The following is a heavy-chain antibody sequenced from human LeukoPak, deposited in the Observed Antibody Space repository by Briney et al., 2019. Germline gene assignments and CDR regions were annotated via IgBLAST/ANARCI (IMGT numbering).Heavy chain of an antibody. CDR1: GYTFTGYY. Sequence: GASVKVSCKASGYTFTGYYMHWVRQAPGQGLEWMGWINPDSGGTNYAQKFQGRVTMTRDTSISTAYMELSRLRSDDTAVYYCARDQFGLAAAGEFDPWGQGTLVTVSS. V-gene: IGHV1-2*02. D-gene: IGHD6-13*01. CDR3: ARDQFGLAAAGEFDP. J-gene: IGHJ5*02. CDR2: INPDSGGT.